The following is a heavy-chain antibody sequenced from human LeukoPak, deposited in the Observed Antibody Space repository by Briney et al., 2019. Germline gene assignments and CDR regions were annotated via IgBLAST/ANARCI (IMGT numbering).Heavy chain of an antibody. CDR2: IYPGDSDT. J-gene: IGHJ4*02. D-gene: IGHD3-22*01. CDR1: GYSLTSYW. CDR3: ARYYLYDSSGYPPYYFDY. V-gene: IGHV5-51*01. Sequence: GESLKISCKGSGYSLTSYWIGWVRQMPGKGLEWMGIIYPGDSDTRYSPSFQGQVTISADKSISTAYLQWSSLKASDTAMYYCARYYLYDSSGYPPYYFDYWGQGTLVTVSS.